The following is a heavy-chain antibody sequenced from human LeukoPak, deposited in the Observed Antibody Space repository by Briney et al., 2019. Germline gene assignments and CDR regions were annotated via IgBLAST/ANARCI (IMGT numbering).Heavy chain of an antibody. CDR3: ARRPGYYYDSSGYLDY. V-gene: IGHV4-59*08. CDR2: IYNSGTT. Sequence: SETLSLTCTVSGASISSYYWSWIRQPPGKGLEWIGYIYNSGTTNYNPSLKSRVTISVDTSKNQFSLKLNSVTAADTAVYFCARRPGYYYDSSGYLDYWGQGTLVTVSS. D-gene: IGHD3-22*01. J-gene: IGHJ4*02. CDR1: GASISSYY.